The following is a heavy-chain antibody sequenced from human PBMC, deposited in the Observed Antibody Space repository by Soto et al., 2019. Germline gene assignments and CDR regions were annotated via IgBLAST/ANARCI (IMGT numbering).Heavy chain of an antibody. CDR1: GAFISTYY. J-gene: IGHJ4*02. V-gene: IGHV4-59*01. CDR2: IYYSGST. Sequence: PSETLSLTCTVSGAFISTYYWSWIRQPPGKGLEWIGYIYYSGSTNYNPSLESRVTISVDTSKNQFSLKLSSVTSADTAVYYCARSRGGYFDYRGQGTLVTVSS. D-gene: IGHD3-22*01. CDR3: ARSRGGYFDY.